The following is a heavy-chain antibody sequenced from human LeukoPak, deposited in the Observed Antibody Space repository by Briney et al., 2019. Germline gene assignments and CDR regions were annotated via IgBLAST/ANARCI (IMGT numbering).Heavy chain of an antibody. CDR1: GGSMSSYY. CDR2: ISHSGTT. J-gene: IGHJ5*02. Sequence: SETLSLTCTISGGSMSSYYWSWIRQPPGKGLEWIGYISHSGTTNNNPSLKSRVTISVDTSKNQFSLKLNSVTAADTAVYYCARHESYGDANWFDPWGQGTLVTVSS. CDR3: ARHESYGDANWFDP. V-gene: IGHV4-59*08. D-gene: IGHD4-17*01.